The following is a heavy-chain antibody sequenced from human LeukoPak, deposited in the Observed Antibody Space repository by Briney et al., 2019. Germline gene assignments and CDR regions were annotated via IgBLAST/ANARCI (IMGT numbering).Heavy chain of an antibody. CDR1: GFTFDDYA. J-gene: IGHJ5*02. Sequence: GGSLRLSCTASGFTFDDYAMYWVRQAPGKGLEWVSGISWNSGSIAYADSVKGRFTISRDNSKNTLYLQMNSLRAEDTAVYYCAKDLRYRAGLDPWGQGTLVTVSS. CDR2: ISWNSGSI. D-gene: IGHD1-1*01. CDR3: AKDLRYRAGLDP. V-gene: IGHV3-9*01.